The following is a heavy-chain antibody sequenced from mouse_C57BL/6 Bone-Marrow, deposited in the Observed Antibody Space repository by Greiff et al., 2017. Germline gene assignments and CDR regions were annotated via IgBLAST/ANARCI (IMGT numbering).Heavy chain of an antibody. CDR1: GFTFSDYG. CDR2: ISSGSSTI. Sequence: EVQLVESGGGLVKPGGSLKLSCAASGFTFSDYGMHRVRQAPEKGLEWVAYISSGSSTIYYADTVKGRFTISRDNAKNTLFLQMTSLRSEDTAMYYCAKLLAYWGQGTLVTVSA. CDR3: AKLLAY. V-gene: IGHV5-17*01. J-gene: IGHJ3*01.